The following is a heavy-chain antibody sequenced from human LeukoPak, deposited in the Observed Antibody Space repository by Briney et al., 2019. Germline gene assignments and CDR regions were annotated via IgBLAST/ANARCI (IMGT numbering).Heavy chain of an antibody. CDR1: GFTFSDHY. J-gene: IGHJ4*02. V-gene: IGHV3-72*01. CDR3: ASLSLRWPDY. CDR2: AKNKVNSYTT. Sequence: GGSLRLSCAASGFTFSDHYMDWVRQAPGKGLEWVGRAKNKVNSYTTIYAASVKGRFTISRDDSKNSLYLQMISLKTEDTAVYYCASLSLRWPDYWGQGTLVTVSS. D-gene: IGHD4-23*01.